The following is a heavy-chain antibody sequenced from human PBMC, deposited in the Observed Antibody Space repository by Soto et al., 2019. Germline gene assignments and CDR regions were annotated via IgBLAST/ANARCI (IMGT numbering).Heavy chain of an antibody. V-gene: IGHV4-34*01. CDR1: GGSFSGYY. CDR3: ARGGKWLAQPPLYY. Sequence: PSETLSLTCAVYGGSFSGYYWSWIRQPPGKGLEWIGEINHSGSTNYNPSLKSRVTISVDTSKNQFSLKLSSVTAADTAVYYCARGGKWLAQPPLYYWGQGTLVTVSS. CDR2: INHSGST. D-gene: IGHD6-19*01. J-gene: IGHJ4*02.